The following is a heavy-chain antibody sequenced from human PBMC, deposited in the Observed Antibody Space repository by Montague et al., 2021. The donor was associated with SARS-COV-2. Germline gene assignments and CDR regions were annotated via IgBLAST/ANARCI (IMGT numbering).Heavy chain of an antibody. CDR1: GFTFSNYA. J-gene: IGHJ3*02. V-gene: IGHV3-23*01. CDR3: ATDPGAFDI. Sequence: SLRLSCAASGFTFSNYAMTWVRQAPGKGLEWVSVINSSGSTTYYTDSVKGRFTISRDNSKNTLYLQMNSLRGEDTAVYYCATDPGAFDIWGQGTMVTVSS. CDR2: INSSGSTT.